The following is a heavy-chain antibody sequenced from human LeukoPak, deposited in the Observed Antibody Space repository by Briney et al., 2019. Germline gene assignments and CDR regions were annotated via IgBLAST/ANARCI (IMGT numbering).Heavy chain of an antibody. V-gene: IGHV1-18*01. CDR1: GYTFTSYG. D-gene: IGHD6-19*01. Sequence: ASVKVSCKASGYTFTSYGISWVRQAPGQGLEWMGWISAYNGNTNYAQKLQGRVTMTTDTSTSTAYMELRSLRSDDTAVYYCARDLGYSSGWYYYYYYYGMDVWGQGTTVTVSS. J-gene: IGHJ6*02. CDR2: ISAYNGNT. CDR3: ARDLGYSSGWYYYYYYYGMDV.